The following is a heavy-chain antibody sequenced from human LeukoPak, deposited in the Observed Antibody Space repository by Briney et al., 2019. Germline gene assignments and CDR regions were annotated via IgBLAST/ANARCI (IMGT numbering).Heavy chain of an antibody. Sequence: SETLSLTCTVSGGSISSYYWSWIRQPPGKGLEWIGDIYYSGSTNYNPSLKSRVTISVDTSKNQFSLKLTSVTAADTAVYYCARGVPEYYYFSSGYFYYFDYWGQGTLVTVSS. V-gene: IGHV4-59*01. D-gene: IGHD3-22*01. CDR3: ARGVPEYYYFSSGYFYYFDY. CDR2: IYYSGST. J-gene: IGHJ4*02. CDR1: GGSISSYY.